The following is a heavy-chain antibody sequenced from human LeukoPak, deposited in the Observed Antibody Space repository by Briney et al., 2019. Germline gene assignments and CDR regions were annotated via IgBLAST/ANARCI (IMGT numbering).Heavy chain of an antibody. CDR1: GYTFTGKY. CDR2: INPNSGGT. CDR3: ARGYYYDSSGYFDLDY. Sequence: ASVKVSCKASGYTFTGKYMHWVRQAPGQGLEWMGWINPNSGGTNYVQKFQGRVTMTRDTSISTAYMELSRLRSDDTAVYYCARGYYYDSSGYFDLDYWGQGTLVTVSS. V-gene: IGHV1-2*02. D-gene: IGHD3-22*01. J-gene: IGHJ4*02.